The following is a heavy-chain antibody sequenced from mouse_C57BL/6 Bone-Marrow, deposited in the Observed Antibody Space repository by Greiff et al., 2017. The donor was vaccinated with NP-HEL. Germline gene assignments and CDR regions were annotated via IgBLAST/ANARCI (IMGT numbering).Heavy chain of an antibody. CDR2: IYPGSGST. V-gene: IGHV1-55*01. Sequence: QVQLQQPGAELVKPGASVKMSCKASGYTFTSYWITWVKQRPGQGLEWIGDIYPGSGSTNYNEKFKSKATLTVDKSSSTAYMQLSSLTSEDSAVYYCARLYYYGSSFYVWGTGTTVTVSS. CDR3: ARLYYYGSSFYV. CDR1: GYTFTSYW. D-gene: IGHD1-1*01. J-gene: IGHJ1*03.